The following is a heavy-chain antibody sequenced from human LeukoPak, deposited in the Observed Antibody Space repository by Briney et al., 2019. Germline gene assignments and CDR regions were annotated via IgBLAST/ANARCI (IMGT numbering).Heavy chain of an antibody. J-gene: IGHJ4*02. D-gene: IGHD4-17*01. CDR3: AYSDHFDN. CDR2: GDGDGSHS. Sequence: GGSLRLSCAASGFTLGIYWMHWVRQAPGRGLVWVSRGDGDGSHSTYADSVKGRFTISRDNAKNTLYLQMNSLTGEDTAVYYCAYSDHFDNWGQGTLVTVSS. V-gene: IGHV3-74*03. CDR1: GFTLGIYW.